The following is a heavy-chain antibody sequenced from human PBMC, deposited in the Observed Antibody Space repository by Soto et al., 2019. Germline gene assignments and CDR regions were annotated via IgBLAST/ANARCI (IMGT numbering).Heavy chain of an antibody. CDR1: GASVSRIGFH. CDR2: SYDAGTT. V-gene: IGHV4-39*01. CDR3: ARRGSGHTFDY. D-gene: IGHD3-10*01. J-gene: IGHJ4*02. Sequence: QVQLQESGPGLVKPSETLSRTCAVSGASVSRIGFHWGWIRQPPGQGLEWIGSSYDAGTTFYNPSLKTRVTIAADTSKTHFSLRLTSVTAADTAVYYCARRGSGHTFDYWGQGTLVTVSS.